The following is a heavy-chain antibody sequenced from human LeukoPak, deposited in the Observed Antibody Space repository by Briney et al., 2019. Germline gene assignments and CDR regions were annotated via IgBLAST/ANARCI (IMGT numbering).Heavy chain of an antibody. D-gene: IGHD3-22*01. CDR1: GFTFSSYE. Sequence: QPGGSLRLSCAASGFTFSSYEMNWVRQAPGKGLEWVSYISSSGSTIYYADSVKGRFTISRDNAKNSLYLQMNSLRAEDTAVYYCARESWITMIVEAFDIWGQGTMVTVSS. CDR3: ARESWITMIVEAFDI. V-gene: IGHV3-48*03. J-gene: IGHJ3*02. CDR2: ISSSGSTI.